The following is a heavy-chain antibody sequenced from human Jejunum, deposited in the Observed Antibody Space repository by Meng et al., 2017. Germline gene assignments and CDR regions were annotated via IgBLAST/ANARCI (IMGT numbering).Heavy chain of an antibody. Sequence: GESLKISCEGPGFTFTDSYMSWIRHAPGKGLEWLAYITSTGKTIYHVDSLKGRFTVSRDNAKNSVYLQMNDLRGEDTAVYYCARGYRSVVHWGQGTLVTVSS. J-gene: IGHJ4*02. D-gene: IGHD6-19*01. CDR3: ARGYRSVVH. V-gene: IGHV3-11*04. CDR1: GFTFTDSY. CDR2: ITSTGKTI.